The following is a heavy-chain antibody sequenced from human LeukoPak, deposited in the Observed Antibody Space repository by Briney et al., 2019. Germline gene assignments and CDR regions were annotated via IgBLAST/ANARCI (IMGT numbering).Heavy chain of an antibody. CDR1: GGSVSSTSHY. D-gene: IGHD2-15*01. J-gene: IGHJ5*02. Sequence: SDTLSLTCTVSGGSVSSTSHYWGCIRQPPGKGLERIGSIYYSGNTYYNACLKSRVAMSVDTAKIQFSLKLNSVTAADTAVYYCARHGVGRSDWFDPWGQGTLVTVSS. V-gene: IGHV4-39*01. CDR3: ARHGVGRSDWFDP. CDR2: IYYSGNT.